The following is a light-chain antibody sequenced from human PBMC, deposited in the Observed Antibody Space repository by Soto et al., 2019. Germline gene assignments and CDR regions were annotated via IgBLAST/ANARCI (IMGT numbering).Light chain of an antibody. CDR2: GAS. CDR1: QSVSSK. CDR3: QQYNSWLWT. V-gene: IGKV3-15*01. Sequence: EIVLTQSPVTLSLSPGERATLSCRASQSVSSKLAWYQQKPGQAPRLLIYGASTRATGIPARFSGSGSGTEFTLIISSLQSEDSAVYYCQQYNSWLWTFGQGTKVDI. J-gene: IGKJ1*01.